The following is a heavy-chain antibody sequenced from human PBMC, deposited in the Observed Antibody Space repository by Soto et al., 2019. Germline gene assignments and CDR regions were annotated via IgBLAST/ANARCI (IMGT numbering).Heavy chain of an antibody. CDR3: ADMRGQWLPRD. J-gene: IGHJ4*02. Sequence: QLQLQESGPGLVEPSETLSLTCTVSGASIRGSDYYWAWIRQPPGKGLEWLGTIYYTGTTYYNPSLKSRVTLSVDTSKNQFSLNLHSVSAADTAVYFCADMRGQWLPRDWGQGTLVTVSS. D-gene: IGHD6-19*01. CDR2: IYYTGTT. V-gene: IGHV4-39*01. CDR1: GASIRGSDYY.